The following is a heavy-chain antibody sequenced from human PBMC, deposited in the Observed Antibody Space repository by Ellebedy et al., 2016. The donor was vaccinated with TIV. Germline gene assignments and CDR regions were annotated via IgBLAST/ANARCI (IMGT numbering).Heavy chain of an antibody. CDR1: GFTFSSYA. CDR3: AKVRITMVRGVIDY. J-gene: IGHJ4*02. CDR2: ISGSGGST. Sequence: GESLKISXAASGFTFSSYAMSWVRQAPGKGLEWVSAISGSGGSTYYADSVKGRFTISRDNSKNTLYLQMNSLRAEDTAVYYCAKVRITMVRGVIDYWGQGTLVTVSS. V-gene: IGHV3-23*01. D-gene: IGHD3-10*01.